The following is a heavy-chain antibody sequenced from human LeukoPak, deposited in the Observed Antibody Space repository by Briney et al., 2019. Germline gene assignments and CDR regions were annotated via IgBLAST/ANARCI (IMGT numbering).Heavy chain of an antibody. D-gene: IGHD6-19*01. J-gene: IGHJ6*02. Sequence: PGGSLRLSCAASGFTFSSYWMSWVRQAPGKGLEWVANIKQDGSEKYYVDSVKGRFTISRDNAKNSLYLQMNSLRAEDTAVYYCARMGMIAVAGTMELVGMDVWGQGTTVTVSS. CDR2: IKQDGSEK. CDR3: ARMGMIAVAGTMELVGMDV. V-gene: IGHV3-7*01. CDR1: GFTFSSYW.